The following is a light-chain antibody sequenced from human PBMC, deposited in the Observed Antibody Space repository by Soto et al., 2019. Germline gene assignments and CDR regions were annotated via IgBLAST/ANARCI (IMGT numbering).Light chain of an antibody. CDR2: GAS. J-gene: IGKJ1*01. CDR1: QSVSSGY. V-gene: IGKV3-20*01. CDR3: HQYGNSLWT. Sequence: EIVLTQSPGTLSLSPGEIASLSFSASQSVSSGYLAWYQQKPGQAPRLLIYGASSRATGIPDRFSGSGSGTDFTLTISRLEPEDFAVYYCHQYGNSLWTFGQGTKVDIK.